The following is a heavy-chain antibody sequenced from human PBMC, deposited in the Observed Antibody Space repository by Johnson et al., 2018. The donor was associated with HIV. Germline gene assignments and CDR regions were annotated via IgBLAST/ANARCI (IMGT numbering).Heavy chain of an antibody. CDR2: VSGSGTGT. D-gene: IGHD5-18*01. CDR1: GFTFSSYA. J-gene: IGHJ3*02. V-gene: IGHV3-23*04. Sequence: VQLVESGGGLVQPGGSLRLSCAASGFTFSSYAMSWVRQSPGKGLEWVSAVSGSGTGTYYADSVKGRVTISRDNSKSTLFLQMNSLRAEDTDVYYCARELRGGHTDAFDIWGQGTMVTVSS. CDR3: ARELRGGHTDAFDI.